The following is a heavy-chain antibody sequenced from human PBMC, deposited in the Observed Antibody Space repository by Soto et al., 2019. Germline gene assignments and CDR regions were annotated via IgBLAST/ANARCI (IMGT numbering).Heavy chain of an antibody. V-gene: IGHV5-10-1*01. J-gene: IGHJ4*02. CDR3: ARQIXDSDTGPNFQYYFDS. CDR2: IDPSDSQT. Sequence: PGESLKISCKGSGYSFAGYWITWVRQKPGKGLEWMGRIDPSDSQTYYSPSFRGHVTISVTKAITTVFLQWSSLRASDTAMYYCARQIXDSDTGPNFQYYFDSWGQGTPVTVSS. D-gene: IGHD5-18*01. CDR1: GYSFAGYW.